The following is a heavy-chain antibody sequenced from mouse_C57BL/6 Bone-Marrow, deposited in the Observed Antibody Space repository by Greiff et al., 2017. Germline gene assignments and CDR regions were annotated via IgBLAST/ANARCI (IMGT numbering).Heavy chain of an antibody. J-gene: IGHJ1*03. CDR2: ISNGGGST. CDR3: ARTYDGYWYFDV. V-gene: IGHV5-12*01. D-gene: IGHD2-3*01. CDR1: GFTFSDYY. Sequence: EVHLVESGGGLVQPGGSLKLSCAASGFTFSDYYMYWVRQTPEKRLEWVAYISNGGGSTYYPDTVKGRFTISRDNAKNTLYLQMSRLKSEDTAMYYCARTYDGYWYFDVWGTGTTVTVSS.